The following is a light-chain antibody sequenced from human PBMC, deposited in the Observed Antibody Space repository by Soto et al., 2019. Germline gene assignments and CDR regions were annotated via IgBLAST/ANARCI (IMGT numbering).Light chain of an antibody. Sequence: DIQMTQSPSSLSAFVGDRVTITCRATQAISNYLAWYQQKPGKVPKLLIYAASTLQSGVPSRFSGSGSGTDFTLTISSLQPEDVATYYCEMYKSARWTFGQGRKVEIK. J-gene: IGKJ1*01. V-gene: IGKV1-27*01. CDR3: EMYKSARWT. CDR2: AAS. CDR1: QAISNY.